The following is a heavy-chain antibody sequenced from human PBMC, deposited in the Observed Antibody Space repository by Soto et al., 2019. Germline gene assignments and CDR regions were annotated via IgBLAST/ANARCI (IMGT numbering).Heavy chain of an antibody. J-gene: IGHJ6*02. V-gene: IGHV3-30*18. CDR2: IAYDGNEK. Sequence: QVQLVESGGGVVQPGTSLRLSCAASGFTFETHAMHWVRQAPGKGLEWMAVIAYDGNEKFYADSVKGRFTICRDNSKNALYLQLNTLRNEDTAVYYSGKDVGDYVPYYYGVDVWGQGTTVTVSS. CDR3: GKDVGDYVPYYYGVDV. CDR1: GFTFETHA. D-gene: IGHD1-26*01.